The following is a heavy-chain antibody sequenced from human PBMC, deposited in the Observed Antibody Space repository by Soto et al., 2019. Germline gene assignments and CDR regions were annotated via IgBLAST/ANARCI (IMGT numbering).Heavy chain of an antibody. J-gene: IGHJ3*02. Sequence: QPVGALRLSCAASGFTFSSYGMHWVRQAPGKGLEWVAVISYDGSNKYYADSVKGRFTISRDNSKNTLYLQMNSLRAEDTAVYYCAHSYYYDSSGYYSVGAFDIWGQGTMVTVSS. CDR2: ISYDGSNK. D-gene: IGHD3-22*01. CDR1: GFTFSSYG. CDR3: AHSYYYDSSGYYSVGAFDI. V-gene: IGHV3-30*03.